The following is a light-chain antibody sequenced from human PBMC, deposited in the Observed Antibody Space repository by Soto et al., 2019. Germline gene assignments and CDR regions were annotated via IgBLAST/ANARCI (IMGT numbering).Light chain of an antibody. V-gene: IGKV3-15*01. Sequence: ESVLTQSPGTLSFSPWERATISCRASQSVTSNYLAWYQQKPGQAPRILIYGTSTRATGIPARFSGSGSGTDFTLTISSLQFEDFAVYYCQQYNNWPRTFGQGTKVDIK. CDR2: GTS. J-gene: IGKJ1*01. CDR1: QSVTSN. CDR3: QQYNNWPRT.